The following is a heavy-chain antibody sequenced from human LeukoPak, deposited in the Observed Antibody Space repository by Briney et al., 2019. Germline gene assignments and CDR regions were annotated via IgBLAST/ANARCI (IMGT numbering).Heavy chain of an antibody. J-gene: IGHJ3*01. CDR2: IYTSGTT. Sequence: PSETLSLTXTVSRGSISSDYWSWIRQPAGKGLEWIGLIYTSGTTNYNPSFKSRVTMSLDTSKNQFSLKLNSVTAADTAVYYCARVFHDWGQGTMVTVSS. V-gene: IGHV4-4*07. CDR1: RGSISSDY. CDR3: ARVFHD.